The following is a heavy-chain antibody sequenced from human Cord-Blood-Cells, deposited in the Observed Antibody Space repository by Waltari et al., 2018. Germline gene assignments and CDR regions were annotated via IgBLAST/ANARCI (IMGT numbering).Heavy chain of an antibody. CDR2: IDWDDDK. J-gene: IGHJ6*02. CDR3: ARIVGYSSSYYYYGMDV. D-gene: IGHD6-6*01. CDR1: GFSLSTSGMC. V-gene: IGHV2-70*01. Sequence: QVTLRESGPALVKPTQTLTLTCTFSGFSLSTSGMCVSWIRQPPGKALEWLALIDWDDDKYYSTSRKTRLTISKDTSKNQVVLTMTNMDPGDTATYYCARIVGYSSSYYYYGMDVWGQGTTVSVSS.